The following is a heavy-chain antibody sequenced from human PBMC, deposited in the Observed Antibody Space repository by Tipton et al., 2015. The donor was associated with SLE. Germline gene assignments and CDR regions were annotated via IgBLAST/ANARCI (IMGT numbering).Heavy chain of an antibody. V-gene: IGHV4-59*11. Sequence: TLSLTCTVSGASISSHYWSWIRQPPGKKLEWIGYIYYNRHTNYIPSLESRVTISIDTSKNQFSLSLRSVTAADTAVYYCARASFIVGSTTFWFDPWGQGALVIVSS. CDR3: ARASFIVGSTTFWFDP. J-gene: IGHJ5*02. CDR1: GASISSHY. D-gene: IGHD1-26*01. CDR2: IYYNRHT.